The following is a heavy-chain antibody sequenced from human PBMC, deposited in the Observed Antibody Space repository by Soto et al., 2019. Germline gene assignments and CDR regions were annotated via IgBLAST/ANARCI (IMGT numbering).Heavy chain of an antibody. CDR3: TTFYDSSGYYLS. CDR2: IKSKTDGGTT. D-gene: IGHD3-22*01. Sequence: EVQLVESGGGLVKPGGSLRLSCAASGFTFSNAWMNWVRQAPGKGLEWVRRIKSKTDGGTTDYAAPVKGRFTISRDDSKNTLYLQMNSLKTEDTAVYYCTTFYDSSGYYLSWGQGTLVTVSS. V-gene: IGHV3-15*07. J-gene: IGHJ5*02. CDR1: GFTFSNAW.